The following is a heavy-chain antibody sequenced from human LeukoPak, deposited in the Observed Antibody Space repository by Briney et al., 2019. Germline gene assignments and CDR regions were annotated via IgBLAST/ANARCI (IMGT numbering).Heavy chain of an antibody. Sequence: GESLKISCKGSGYSFTSYWIGWVRQMPGKGLEWMGIIYPGDSDTRYSPSFQGQVTISADKSISTAYLQWSGLKASDTAMYYCARHRDCYGSGSRWYPLDYWGQGTLVTVSS. CDR2: IYPGDSDT. CDR3: ARHRDCYGSGSRWYPLDY. CDR1: GYSFTSYW. D-gene: IGHD3-10*01. V-gene: IGHV5-51*01. J-gene: IGHJ4*02.